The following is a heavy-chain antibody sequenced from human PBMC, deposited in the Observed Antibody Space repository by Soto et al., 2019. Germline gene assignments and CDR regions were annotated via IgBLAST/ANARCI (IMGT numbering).Heavy chain of an antibody. D-gene: IGHD3-10*01. V-gene: IGHV4-30-4*01. CDR1: GGSITNSDYY. J-gene: IGHJ4*02. CDR2: IYYSGIT. Sequence: QVQLQASGPGLVTPSQTLSLTCTVSGGSITNSDYYWSWIRQPPGKGLEWIGYIYYSGITHYNPSLKRRLEMVSDLSKNQFSLKLTSVTAADKAVYDWGRVNSFDFSDSYPYEYYWGQGTLVTVSS. CDR3: GRVNSFDFSDSYPYEYY.